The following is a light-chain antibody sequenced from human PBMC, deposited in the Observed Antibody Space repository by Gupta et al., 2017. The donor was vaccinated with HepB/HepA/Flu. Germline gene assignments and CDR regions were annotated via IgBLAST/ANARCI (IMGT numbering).Light chain of an antibody. CDR1: QSVHDW. V-gene: IGKV1-5*03. CDR3: LRYNGYSWT. CDR2: KAS. J-gene: IGKJ1*01. Sequence: DIELTQSPSTLSASIGDRVTITCRASQSVHDWLPWYQHKPGSAPKLLIAKASNLETGVPTRFSGSGSGTEFTLTITSLQPDDSATYFSLRYNGYSWTFGQGTKVEI.